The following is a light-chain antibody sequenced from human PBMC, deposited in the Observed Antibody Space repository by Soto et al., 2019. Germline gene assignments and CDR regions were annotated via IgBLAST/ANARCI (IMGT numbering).Light chain of an antibody. CDR3: QHYNSYPFT. Sequence: EIQITQAASTLSASTGDRVTITRRASQISSSWLAWYQQKPGKAPKLLIYDASTLQSGVPSRFSGSGSGTEFTLTISSLQPDDFATYYCQHYNSYPFTFGQGTRLEI. CDR2: DAS. CDR1: QISSSW. J-gene: IGKJ5*01. V-gene: IGKV1-5*01.